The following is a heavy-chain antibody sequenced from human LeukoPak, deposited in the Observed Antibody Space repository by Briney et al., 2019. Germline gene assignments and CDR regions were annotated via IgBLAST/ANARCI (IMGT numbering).Heavy chain of an antibody. CDR3: AREGIAAAGVFDY. CDR2: ISSSSSYI. V-gene: IGHV3-21*01. D-gene: IGHD6-13*01. CDR1: GFTLSSYS. J-gene: IGHJ4*02. Sequence: GGSLRLSCAASGFTLSSYSMNWVRQAPGKGLEWVSSISSSSSYIYYADSVKGRFTISRDNAKNSLYLQMNSLRAEDTAVYYCAREGIAAAGVFDYWGQGTLVTVSS.